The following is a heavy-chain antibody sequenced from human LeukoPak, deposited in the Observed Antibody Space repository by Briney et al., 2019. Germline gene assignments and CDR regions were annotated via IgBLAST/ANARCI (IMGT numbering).Heavy chain of an antibody. CDR3: AREAVTGIAAAGIGFDP. V-gene: IGHV4-34*01. J-gene: IGHJ5*02. CDR1: GGSFSGYY. D-gene: IGHD6-13*01. CDR2: INHSGST. Sequence: SETLPLTCAVYGGSFSGYYWSWIRQPPGKGLEWIGEINHSGSTNYNPSLKSRVTISVDTSKNQFSLKLSSVTAADTAVYYCAREAVTGIAAAGIGFDPWGQGTLVTVSS.